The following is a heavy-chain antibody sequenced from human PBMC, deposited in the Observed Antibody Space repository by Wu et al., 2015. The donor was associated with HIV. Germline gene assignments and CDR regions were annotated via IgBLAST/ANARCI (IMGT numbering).Heavy chain of an antibody. J-gene: IGHJ5*02. CDR3: TATMFRGGGDP. V-gene: IGHV1-2*02. Sequence: GQLVQSGGEVKKPGASVKVSCQASGYSLSDYFLFWVRQAPGQGLEWMGWINPKNGITHYAQNFQGRVTMTRDTSVNTAYMELSTLRSDDTAIYFCTATMFRGGGDPWGQGTLVIVSS. CDR1: GYSLSDYF. D-gene: IGHD3-10*01. CDR2: INPKNGIT.